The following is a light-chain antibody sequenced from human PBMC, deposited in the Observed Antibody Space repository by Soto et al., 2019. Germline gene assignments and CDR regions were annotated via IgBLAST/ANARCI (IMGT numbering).Light chain of an antibody. CDR1: SSDVGTYNY. Sequence: QSVLTQPASVSGSPGQSITISCTGTSSDVGTYNYVSWYQLHPDKAPKRMIYEVSNRPSGVSNRFSGSKSGNTASLTISGLQAEDEADYYCSSYTRSSTLVFGGGTKLTVL. CDR3: SSYTRSSTLV. CDR2: EVS. V-gene: IGLV2-14*01. J-gene: IGLJ2*01.